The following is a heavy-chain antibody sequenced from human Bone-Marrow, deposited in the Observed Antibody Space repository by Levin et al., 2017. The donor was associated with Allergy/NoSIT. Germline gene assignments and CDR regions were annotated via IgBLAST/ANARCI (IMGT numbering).Heavy chain of an antibody. CDR3: ARDEYSGGYNLRTGPCGLDV. Sequence: SETLSLTCTVSGASINHYYWNWIRQAPGKGLEWIGYLYYSGSVKSNPSLTSRVTMSLDKSKNQISLKLTSVTAADTAAYYCARDEYSGGYNLRTGPCGLDVWGQGTTVTVS. D-gene: IGHD6-19*01. CDR2: LYYSGSV. V-gene: IGHV4-59*01. J-gene: IGHJ6*02. CDR1: GASINHYY.